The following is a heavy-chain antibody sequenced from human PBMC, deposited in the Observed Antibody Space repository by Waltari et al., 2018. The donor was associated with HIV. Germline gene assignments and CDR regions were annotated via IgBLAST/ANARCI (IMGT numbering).Heavy chain of an antibody. CDR3: ARQTIPYYSSGGSLNDAFDI. Sequence: EVKLVQSGPEVKKPGESLKISCKASGYTFTHHWIAWVRQMPGKGLEWMGINHPTDSHTRYSPSFQGHVSISADKSINTAYLQWSSLKASDSAMYYCARQTIPYYSSGGSLNDAFDIWGHGTVVTVSS. J-gene: IGHJ3*02. D-gene: IGHD2-15*01. V-gene: IGHV5-51*01. CDR1: GYTFTHHW. CDR2: NHPTDSHT.